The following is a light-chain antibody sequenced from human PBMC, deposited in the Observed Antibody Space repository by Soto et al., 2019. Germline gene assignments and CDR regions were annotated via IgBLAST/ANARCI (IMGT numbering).Light chain of an antibody. CDR3: HSYDSTLSVV. CDR2: ANT. J-gene: IGLJ2*01. Sequence: QSVLTQPPSVSGAPGQRVTISCTGSSSSIGAGYDVHWYQHLPGTAPKLLIYANTNRPSGVPDRFSGSKSGTSASLAITGLQAEDEADYYCHSYDSTLSVVFGGGTQLTVL. V-gene: IGLV1-40*01. CDR1: SSSIGAGYD.